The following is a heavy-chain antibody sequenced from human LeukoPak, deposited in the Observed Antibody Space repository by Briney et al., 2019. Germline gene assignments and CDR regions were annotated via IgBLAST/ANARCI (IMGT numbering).Heavy chain of an antibody. Sequence: SETLSLTCTVSGGSISSSSYYWGWIRQPPGKGLEWIGSIFYTGSTYHNPSLNSRVTISVDTSKNQFSLKLSSVTAADTAVYYCARESVAVAGTGFDYWGQGTLVTVSS. D-gene: IGHD6-19*01. CDR1: GGSISSSSYY. J-gene: IGHJ4*02. CDR3: ARESVAVAGTGFDY. V-gene: IGHV4-39*07. CDR2: IFYTGST.